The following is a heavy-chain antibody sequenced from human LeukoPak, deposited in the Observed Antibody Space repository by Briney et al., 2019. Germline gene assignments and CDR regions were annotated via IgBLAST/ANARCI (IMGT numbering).Heavy chain of an antibody. CDR3: ARGERAAAGAFAY. CDR1: GGSISSGGYS. J-gene: IGHJ4*02. Sequence: SETLSLTCAVSGGSISSGGYSWSWIRQPPGKGLEWIGYIYHSGSTYYNPSLKSRVTISVDRSKNQFSLKLSSVTAADTAVYYCARGERAAAGAFAYWGQGTLVTVSS. V-gene: IGHV4-30-2*01. D-gene: IGHD6-13*01. CDR2: IYHSGST.